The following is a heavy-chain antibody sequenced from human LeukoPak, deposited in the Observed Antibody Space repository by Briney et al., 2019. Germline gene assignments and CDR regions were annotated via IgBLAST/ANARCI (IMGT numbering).Heavy chain of an antibody. J-gene: IGHJ4*02. D-gene: IGHD6-13*01. CDR3: ARDPLGQPTYYFDY. CDR2: ISGSGGDT. Sequence: GGSLRLSCAASGFPFSTYAMSWVRQAPGKGLEWVSVISGSGGDTYYADSVKGRFTISGDNSKNTLYLQMNSLRAEDTAVYYCARDPLGQPTYYFDYWGQGTLVTVSS. V-gene: IGHV3-23*01. CDR1: GFPFSTYA.